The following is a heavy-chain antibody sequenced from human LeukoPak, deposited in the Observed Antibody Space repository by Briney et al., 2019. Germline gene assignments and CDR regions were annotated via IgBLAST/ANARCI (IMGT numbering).Heavy chain of an antibody. CDR2: IYYSGST. V-gene: IGHV4-61*01. CDR1: GGSVSSGSYY. CDR3: ARVGAINDAFDI. Sequence: PSETLSLTCTVSGGSVSSGSYYWSWIRQPPGKGLEWIGYIYYSGSTNYNPSLKSRVTISVDTSKNQFSLKLSSVTAADTAVYYCARVGAINDAFDIWGQGTMVTVSS. J-gene: IGHJ3*02. D-gene: IGHD1-26*01.